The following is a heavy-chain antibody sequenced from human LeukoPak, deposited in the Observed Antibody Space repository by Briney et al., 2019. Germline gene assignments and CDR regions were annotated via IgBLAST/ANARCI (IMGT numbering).Heavy chain of an antibody. CDR3: ARDGAPSGSYSHFDS. CDR2: ISSGGTYK. V-gene: IGHV3-21*01. D-gene: IGHD1-26*01. CDR1: GFTFSDYT. J-gene: IGHJ4*02. Sequence: PGGSLRLSCAASGFTFSDYTMNWVRQAPGKGLGWVSSISSGGTYKYYADSVKGRFTISRDNAQNSLYLQMNSLRVEDTAVYYCARDGAPSGSYSHFDSWGQGTLVTVSS.